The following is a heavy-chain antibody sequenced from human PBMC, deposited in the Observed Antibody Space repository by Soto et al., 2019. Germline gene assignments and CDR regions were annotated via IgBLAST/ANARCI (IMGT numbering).Heavy chain of an antibody. CDR3: AKDYYYYGMDV. V-gene: IGHV3-9*01. J-gene: IGHJ6*02. Sequence: SLRLSCAASGFTFDDYAMHWVRQAPGKGLEWVSGISWNSGSIGYADSVKGRFTISRDNAKNSLYLQMNSLRAEDTALYYCAKDYYYYGMDVWGQGTTVTVSS. CDR1: GFTFDDYA. CDR2: ISWNSGSI.